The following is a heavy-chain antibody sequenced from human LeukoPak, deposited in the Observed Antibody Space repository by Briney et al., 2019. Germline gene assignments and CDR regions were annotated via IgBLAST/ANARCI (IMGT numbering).Heavy chain of an antibody. Sequence: PSETLSLTCTVSGGSISSYYWSWIRQPPGKGLEWIGYIYYSGSTNYNPSLKSRVTISVDTSKNQFSLKLSSVTAADTAVYYCARDQGYERAFDPWGQGTLVTVSS. V-gene: IGHV4-59*01. CDR3: ARDQGYERAFDP. CDR2: IYYSGST. J-gene: IGHJ5*02. CDR1: GGSISSYY. D-gene: IGHD5-12*01.